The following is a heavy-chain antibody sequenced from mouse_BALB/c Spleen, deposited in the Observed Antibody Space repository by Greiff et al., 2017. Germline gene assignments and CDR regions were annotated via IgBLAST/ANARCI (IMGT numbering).Heavy chain of an antibody. V-gene: IGHV3-2*02. CDR1: GYSITSDYA. J-gene: IGHJ1*01. D-gene: IGHD2-1*01. CDR3: ARAPYGNWYFDV. Sequence: EVKLVESGPGLVKPSQSLSLTCTVTGYSITSDYAWNWIRQFPGNKLEWMGYISYSGSTSYNPSLKSRISITRDTSKNQFFLQLNSVTTEDTATYYCARAPYGNWYFDVWGAGTTVTVSS. CDR2: ISYSGST.